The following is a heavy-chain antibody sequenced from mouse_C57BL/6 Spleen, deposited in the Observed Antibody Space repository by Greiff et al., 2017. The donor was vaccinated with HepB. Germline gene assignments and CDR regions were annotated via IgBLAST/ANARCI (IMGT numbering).Heavy chain of an antibody. CDR1: GFTFSSYA. Sequence: EVHLVESGEGLVKPGGSLKLSCAASGFTFSSYAMSWVRQTPEKRLEWVAYISSGGDYIYYADTVKGRFTISRDNARNTLYLQMSSLKSEDTAMYYCTREEGTAQATFWFAYWGQGTLVTVSA. CDR2: ISSGGDYI. CDR3: TREEGTAQATFWFAY. J-gene: IGHJ3*01. V-gene: IGHV5-9-1*02. D-gene: IGHD3-2*02.